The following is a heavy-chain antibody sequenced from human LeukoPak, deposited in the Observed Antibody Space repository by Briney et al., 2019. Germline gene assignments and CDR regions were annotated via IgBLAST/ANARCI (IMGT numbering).Heavy chain of an antibody. V-gene: IGHV3-7*03. J-gene: IGHJ4*02. CDR1: GFTFSSYG. CDR3: ARAVAGTPDY. Sequence: GRSLRLSCAASGFTFSSYGMHWVRQAPGKGLEWVANIKQDGSEKYYVDSVKGRFTISRDNAKNSLYLQMNSLRAEDTAVYYCARAVAGTPDYWGQGTLVTVSS. D-gene: IGHD6-19*01. CDR2: IKQDGSEK.